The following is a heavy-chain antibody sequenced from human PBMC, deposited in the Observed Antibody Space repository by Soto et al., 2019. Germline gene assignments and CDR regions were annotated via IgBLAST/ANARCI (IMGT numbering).Heavy chain of an antibody. Sequence: VKVSCKAWGGSFSSYAISWVRQAPGQGLEWMGGIIPIFGTANYAQKFQGRVTITADESTSTAYMELSSLRSEDTAVYYCARSECPNYRYYHCCMAVWGQGTMVTV. CDR1: GGSFSSYA. CDR2: IIPIFGTA. J-gene: IGHJ6*02. D-gene: IGHD1-7*01. V-gene: IGHV1-69*13. CDR3: ARSECPNYRYYHCCMAV.